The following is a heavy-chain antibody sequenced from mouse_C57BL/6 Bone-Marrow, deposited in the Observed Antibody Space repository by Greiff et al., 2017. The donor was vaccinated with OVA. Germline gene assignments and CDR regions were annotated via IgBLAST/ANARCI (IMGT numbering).Heavy chain of an antibody. V-gene: IGHV5-4*01. D-gene: IGHD2-5*01. J-gene: IGHJ4*01. CDR2: ISDGGSYT. CDR1: GFTFSSYA. Sequence: DVKLVESGGGLVKPGGSLKLSCAASGFTFSSYAMSWVRQTPEKRLEWVATISDGGSYTYYPDNVKGRFTISRDNAKNNLYLQMSHLKSEDTAMYYCARDRDYSNYEGYAMDYWGQGTSVTVSS. CDR3: ARDRDYSNYEGYAMDY.